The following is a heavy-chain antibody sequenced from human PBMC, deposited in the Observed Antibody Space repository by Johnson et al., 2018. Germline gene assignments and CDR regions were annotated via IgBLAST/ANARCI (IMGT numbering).Heavy chain of an antibody. J-gene: IGHJ3*02. V-gene: IGHV3-30*04. Sequence: QVQLVQSGGGVVQPGRSLRLSCAASGFTFSSYAMHWVRQAPGKGLEWVAVLSYDGSNKYYADSVKGRFTISRDNSKNTLYLQMNSLRAEDTAVYYCTIVVVSKDAVDIWGQGTMVTVSS. CDR2: LSYDGSNK. CDR1: GFTFSSYA. CDR3: TIVVVSKDAVDI. D-gene: IGHD2-15*01.